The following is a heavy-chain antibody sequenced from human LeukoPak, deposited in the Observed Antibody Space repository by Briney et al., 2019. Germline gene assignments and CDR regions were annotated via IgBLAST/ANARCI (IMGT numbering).Heavy chain of an antibody. CDR1: GGSISSYY. V-gene: IGHV4-59*01. Sequence: SETLSLTCTVSGGSISSYYWSWIRQPPGKGLEWIGYIYYSGNTNYNPSLKSRVTISVHTSKNQFSLKLSSVTAADTAVYYCARGSWAGYGGNPVEFDPWGQGTLVTVSS. J-gene: IGHJ5*02. CDR2: IYYSGNT. D-gene: IGHD4-17*01. CDR3: ARGSWAGYGGNPVEFDP.